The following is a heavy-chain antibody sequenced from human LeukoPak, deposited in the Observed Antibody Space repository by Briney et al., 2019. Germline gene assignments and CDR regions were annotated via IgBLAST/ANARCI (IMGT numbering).Heavy chain of an antibody. CDR2: IIPIFGTA. CDR1: GYTFTSYA. D-gene: IGHD3-10*01. CDR3: ALISVPGSKYNWFDP. J-gene: IGHJ5*02. V-gene: IGHV1-69*13. Sequence: GASVKVSCKASGYTFTSYAMHWVRQAPGQGLEWMGGIIPIFGTANYAQKFQGRVTITADESTSTAYMELSSLRSEDTAVYYCALISVPGSKYNWFDPWGQGTLVTVSS.